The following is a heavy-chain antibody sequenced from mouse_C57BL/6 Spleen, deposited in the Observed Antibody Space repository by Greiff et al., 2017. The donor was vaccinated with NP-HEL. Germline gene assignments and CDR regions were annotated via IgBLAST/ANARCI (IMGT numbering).Heavy chain of an antibody. V-gene: IGHV3-6*01. CDR3: ARRWLLRERYYAMDY. J-gene: IGHJ4*01. CDR1: GYSITSGYY. CDR2: ISYDGSN. D-gene: IGHD2-3*01. Sequence: EVKLLESGPGLVKPSQSLSLTCSVTGYSITSGYYWNWIRQFPGNKLEWMGYISYDGSNNYNPSLKNRISITRDTSKNQFFLKLNSVTTEDTATYYGARRWLLRERYYAMDYWGQGTSVTVSS.